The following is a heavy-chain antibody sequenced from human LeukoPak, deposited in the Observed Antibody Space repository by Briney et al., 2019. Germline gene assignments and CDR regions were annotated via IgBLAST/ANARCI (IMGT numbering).Heavy chain of an antibody. J-gene: IGHJ6*02. CDR2: TSYDGSNK. V-gene: IGHV3-30*03. CDR1: GFTFSSFS. CDR3: ARGNVPGGGYYYGMDV. Sequence: GGSLRLSCAATGFTFSSFSMHWVRKAPGKGLEWVAVTSYDGSNKYYADSVKGRFTISRDNSKNTLYLQTNSLRTEDTAVYYCARGNVPGGGYYYGMDVWGQGTTVTVSS. D-gene: IGHD3-10*01.